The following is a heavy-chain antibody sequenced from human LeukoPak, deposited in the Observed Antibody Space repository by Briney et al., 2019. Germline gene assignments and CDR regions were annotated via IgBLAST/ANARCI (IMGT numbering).Heavy chain of an antibody. CDR2: IIPIFGTA. CDR3: ARALSDYYYGMDV. CDR1: GYTFTSYG. D-gene: IGHD3-16*02. V-gene: IGHV1-69*13. J-gene: IGHJ6*02. Sequence: SVKVSCKASGYTFTSYGISWVRQAPGQGLEWMGGIIPIFGTANYAQKFQGRVTITADESTSTAYMELNSLRSEDTAVYYCARALSDYYYGMDVWGQGTTVTVSS.